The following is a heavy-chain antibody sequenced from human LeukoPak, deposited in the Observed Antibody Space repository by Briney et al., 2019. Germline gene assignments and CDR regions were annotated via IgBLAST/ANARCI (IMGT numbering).Heavy chain of an antibody. D-gene: IGHD4-17*01. V-gene: IGHV4-39*07. Sequence: PSETLSLTCTVSGGSISSSSYYWGWIRQPPGKGLEWIGNIYHSGNTYYNSSLKSRVTISVDTSKNQFSLKLSSVTAADTAVYYCARVRRPYGWFDPWGQGTLVTVSS. J-gene: IGHJ5*02. CDR3: ARVRRPYGWFDP. CDR2: IYHSGNT. CDR1: GGSISSSSYY.